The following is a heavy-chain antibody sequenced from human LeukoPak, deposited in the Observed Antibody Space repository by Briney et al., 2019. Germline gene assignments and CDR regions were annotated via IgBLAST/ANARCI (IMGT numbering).Heavy chain of an antibody. CDR1: GYTFTSYY. Sequence: ASVKVSCKASGYTFTSYYTHWVRQAPGQGLEWMGVLYPSGGDTTYAQKFQGRLTLTRDTSTTTANMELRSLRSEDTAVYYCARSYYDSSGIDYWGQGTLVTVSS. CDR3: ARSYYDSSGIDY. J-gene: IGHJ4*02. V-gene: IGHV1-46*01. CDR2: LYPSGGDT. D-gene: IGHD3-22*01.